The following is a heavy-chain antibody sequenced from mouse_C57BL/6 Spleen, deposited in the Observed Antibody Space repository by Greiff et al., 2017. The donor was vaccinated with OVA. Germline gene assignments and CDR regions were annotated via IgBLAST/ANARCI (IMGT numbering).Heavy chain of an antibody. J-gene: IGHJ4*01. V-gene: IGHV1-59*01. Sequence: VQLQQPGAELVMPGTSVKLSCKASGYTFTSYWMHWVKQRPGQGLEWIGVIDPSDSYTNYNQKFKGKATLTVDTSSSTAYMQLSSLTSEDSAVYYCARDGSSAYYAMDYWGQGTSVTVSS. CDR2: IDPSDSYT. CDR1: GYTFTSYW. CDR3: ARDGSSAYYAMDY. D-gene: IGHD1-1*01.